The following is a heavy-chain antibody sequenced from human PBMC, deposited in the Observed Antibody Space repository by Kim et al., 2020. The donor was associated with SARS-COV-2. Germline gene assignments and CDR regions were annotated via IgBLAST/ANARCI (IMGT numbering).Heavy chain of an antibody. CDR3: ASGFH. Sequence: SHDGSNTYCADSVKGRFTISRDNSKNTLYLQMNSLRAEDTAVYYCASGFHWGQGVLVTVSS. D-gene: IGHD3-10*01. V-gene: IGHV3-30*01. CDR2: SHDGSNT. J-gene: IGHJ4*02.